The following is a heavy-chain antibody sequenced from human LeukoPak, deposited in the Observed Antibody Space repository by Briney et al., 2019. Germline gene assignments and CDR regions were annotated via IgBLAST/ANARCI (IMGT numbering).Heavy chain of an antibody. CDR3: ARDGKGYDILTGYDSTGFDP. V-gene: IGHV4-59*01. CDR1: GGSISSYY. Sequence: KPSETLSLTCTVSGGSISSYYWSWIRQPPGKGLEWIGYIYYSGSTNYNPSLKSRVTISVDTSKNQFSLKLSSVTAADTAVYYCARDGKGYDILTGYDSTGFDPWGQGTLVTVSS. J-gene: IGHJ5*02. D-gene: IGHD3-9*01. CDR2: IYYSGST.